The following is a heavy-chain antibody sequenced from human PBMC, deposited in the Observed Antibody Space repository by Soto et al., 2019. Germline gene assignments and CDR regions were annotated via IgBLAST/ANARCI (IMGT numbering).Heavy chain of an antibody. Sequence: GGSLRLSCAASGFSVSDSYLSWVRQAPGKGLEWVSIIYSGGETYYADSLKGRFTISRDSSNNMLYLQMNNLRAEDTAVYYCARDAISLGSGENDSWGQGTLVTVSS. J-gene: IGHJ4*02. CDR1: GFSVSDSY. V-gene: IGHV3-53*01. CDR3: ARDAISLGSGENDS. D-gene: IGHD3-16*01. CDR2: IYSGGET.